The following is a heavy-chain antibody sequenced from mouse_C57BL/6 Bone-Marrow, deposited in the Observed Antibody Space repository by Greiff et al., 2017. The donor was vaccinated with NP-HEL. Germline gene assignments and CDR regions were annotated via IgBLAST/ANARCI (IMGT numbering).Heavy chain of an antibody. CDR2: IYPSDSET. V-gene: IGHV1-61*01. CDR3: ARYSNWAWFAY. Sequence: VQLQQPGAELVRPGSSVKLSCKASGYTFTSYWMDWVKQRPGQGLEWIGNIYPSDSETHYNQKFKDKATLTVDKSSSTAYMQLSSLTSEDSAVDYCARYSNWAWFAYWGQGTLVTVSA. CDR1: GYTFTSYW. D-gene: IGHD2-5*01. J-gene: IGHJ3*01.